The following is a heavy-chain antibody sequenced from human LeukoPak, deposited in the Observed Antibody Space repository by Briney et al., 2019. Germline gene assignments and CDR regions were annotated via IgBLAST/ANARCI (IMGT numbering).Heavy chain of an antibody. V-gene: IGHV1-69*08. Sequence: GASVKVSCKASGGSFSDYSISWVRQAPGQGLEWMGRIIAILDTAHYAQKFQGRFTITADKSTTTVYMELSNLRSDDTAVYYCVRSGYDYDWFDPWGQGTLVTVSS. D-gene: IGHD5-12*01. CDR2: IIAILDTA. CDR3: VRSGYDYDWFDP. J-gene: IGHJ5*02. CDR1: GGSFSDYS.